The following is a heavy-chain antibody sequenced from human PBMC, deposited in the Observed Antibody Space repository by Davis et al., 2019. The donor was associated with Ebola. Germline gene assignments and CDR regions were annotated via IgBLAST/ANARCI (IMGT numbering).Heavy chain of an antibody. V-gene: IGHV3-23*01. J-gene: IGHJ4*02. CDR2: ISGSGGST. CDR3: AIDDSAGGY. D-gene: IGHD3-16*01. Sequence: GESLKISCAASGFTFSSYAMSWVRQAPGKGLEWVSAISGSGGSTYYADSVKGRFTISRDNSKNTLYLQMNSLRAEDTAVYYCAIDDSAGGYWGQGTLVTVSS. CDR1: GFTFSSYA.